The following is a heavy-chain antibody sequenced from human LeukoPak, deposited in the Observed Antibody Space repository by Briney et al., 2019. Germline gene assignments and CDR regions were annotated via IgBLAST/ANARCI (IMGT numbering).Heavy chain of an antibody. Sequence: GGSLRLSCAASGFTFSSYAMNWVRQAPGKGLEWVALISYDGGNKYYADSVKGRFTISRDNSKNTLYLQMNSLRAEDTAVYYCAKGHYYDSSGQYYFDYWGQGTLVTVSS. CDR3: AKGHYYDSSGQYYFDY. D-gene: IGHD3-22*01. J-gene: IGHJ4*02. V-gene: IGHV3-30*04. CDR1: GFTFSSYA. CDR2: ISYDGGNK.